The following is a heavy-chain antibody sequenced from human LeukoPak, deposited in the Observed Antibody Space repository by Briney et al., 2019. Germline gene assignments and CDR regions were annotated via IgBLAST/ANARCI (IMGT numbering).Heavy chain of an antibody. Sequence: QSGGSLRLSCAASGFSFSSYGMHWVRQAPGKGLEWVSFISSSSSTIYYADSVKGRFTISRDNAKNSLYLQMNSLRDEDTAVYYCARDGGYSGYDFAYWGQGTLVTVSS. CDR1: GFSFSSYG. CDR3: ARDGGYSGYDFAY. V-gene: IGHV3-48*02. CDR2: ISSSSSTI. J-gene: IGHJ4*02. D-gene: IGHD5-12*01.